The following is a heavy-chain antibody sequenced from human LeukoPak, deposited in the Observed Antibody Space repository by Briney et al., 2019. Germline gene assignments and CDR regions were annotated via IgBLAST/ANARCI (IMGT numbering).Heavy chain of an antibody. D-gene: IGHD6-13*01. V-gene: IGHV3-23*01. J-gene: IGHJ6*03. CDR3: AKDRSSSWYPSYMDV. CDR2: ISAIGGST. Sequence: GGSLGLSCAASGFTFSNYAMIWVRQAPVKGLEWVAGISAIGGSTYYADSLKGRFTISRDNSKNTLYLQMNSLRAEDTAVYYCAKDRSSSWYPSYMDVWGKGTTVTVSS. CDR1: GFTFSNYA.